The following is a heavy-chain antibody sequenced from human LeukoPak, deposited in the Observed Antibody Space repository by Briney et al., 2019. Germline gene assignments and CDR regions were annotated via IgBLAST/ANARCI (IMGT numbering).Heavy chain of an antibody. D-gene: IGHD1-26*01. J-gene: IGHJ4*02. Sequence: SETLSLTCTVSGASMSSYYWSWIRQPPGKGLEWIGYIYHSGSTYYNPSLKSRVTISVDRSKNQFSLKLSSVTAADTAVYYCATVGAPRGNYWGQGTLVTVSS. CDR3: ATVGAPRGNY. V-gene: IGHV4-59*12. CDR1: GASMSSYY. CDR2: IYHSGST.